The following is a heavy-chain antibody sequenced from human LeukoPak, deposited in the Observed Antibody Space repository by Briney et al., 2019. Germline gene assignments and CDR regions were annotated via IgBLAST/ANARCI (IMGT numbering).Heavy chain of an antibody. J-gene: IGHJ4*02. Sequence: GGSLRLSCAASGFTVSSNYMSWVRQAPGKGLEWVSAISGSGGSTYYADSVKGRFTISRDDSKNTLYLQMNSLRAEDTALYYCARKLLWFGESRYYFDYWGQGTLVTVSS. D-gene: IGHD3-10*01. CDR1: GFTVSSNY. V-gene: IGHV3-23*01. CDR3: ARKLLWFGESRYYFDY. CDR2: ISGSGGST.